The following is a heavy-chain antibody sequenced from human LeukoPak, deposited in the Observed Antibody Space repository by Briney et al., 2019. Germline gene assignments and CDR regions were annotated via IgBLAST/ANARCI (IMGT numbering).Heavy chain of an antibody. CDR3: ARGGTLWSGESRFDY. D-gene: IGHD3-10*01. Sequence: PGGSLRLSCAASGFTFSSYWMSWVRQAPGKGLEWVANIKQDGSEKYYVDSVKGRFTISRDNAKNSLYLQMNSLRAEDTAVYHCARGGTLWSGESRFDYWGQGTLSPSPQ. V-gene: IGHV3-7*03. CDR2: IKQDGSEK. CDR1: GFTFSSYW. J-gene: IGHJ4*02.